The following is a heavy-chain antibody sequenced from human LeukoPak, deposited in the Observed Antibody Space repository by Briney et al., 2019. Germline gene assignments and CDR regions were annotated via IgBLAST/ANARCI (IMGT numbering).Heavy chain of an antibody. J-gene: IGHJ4*02. V-gene: IGHV3-15*01. CDR3: TTATYYYDSSGFDY. D-gene: IGHD3-22*01. CDR2: IKGKTDGGTT. Sequence: GGSLRLSCAASGFTFSNAWMSWVRQAPGKGLEWVGRIKGKTDGGTTDYAAPVKGRFTISRDDSKNTLYLQMNSLKTEDTAVYYCTTATYYYDSSGFDYWGQGTLVTVSS. CDR1: GFTFSNAW.